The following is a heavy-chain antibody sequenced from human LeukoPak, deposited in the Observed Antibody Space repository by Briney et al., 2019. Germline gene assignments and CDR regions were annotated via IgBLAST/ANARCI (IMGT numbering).Heavy chain of an antibody. Sequence: GGSLRLSCAASGFTFTNYPMSWVRQAPGKGLEWVSFIAGSGDITYYAGSVKGRFTISRDNSKNTVSLQMNNLRAEDTAVYYCARLHCSGGSCYLAWWGQGTLVTVSS. V-gene: IGHV3-23*01. CDR3: ARLHCSGGSCYLAW. D-gene: IGHD2-15*01. CDR2: IAGSGDIT. J-gene: IGHJ4*02. CDR1: GFTFTNYP.